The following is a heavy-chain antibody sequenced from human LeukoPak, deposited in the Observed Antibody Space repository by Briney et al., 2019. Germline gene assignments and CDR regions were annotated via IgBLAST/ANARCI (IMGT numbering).Heavy chain of an antibody. V-gene: IGHV3-23*01. CDR3: AKHAAPVVPAAMLDY. Sequence: GGSLRLSCAASGLTFSNYAMSWVRQAPGKGLEWVSSIENNDGTTYYADSVKGRFTISRDNSKNTLYLQMNSLRAEDTAVYYCAKHAAPVVPAAMLDYWGQGTLVTVSS. J-gene: IGHJ4*02. CDR2: IENNDGTT. CDR1: GLTFSNYA. D-gene: IGHD2-2*01.